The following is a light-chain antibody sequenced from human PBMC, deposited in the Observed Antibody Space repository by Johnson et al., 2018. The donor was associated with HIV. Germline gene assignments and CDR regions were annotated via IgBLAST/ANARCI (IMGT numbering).Light chain of an antibody. J-gene: IGLJ1*01. CDR1: SSNIGNNF. V-gene: IGLV1-51*01. CDR2: DNN. Sequence: QSVLTQPPSVSAAPGQRVTRSYSGSSSNIGNNFVSWFRQLPLRAPKVLIYDNNKRPSGIPDRFSASKSGTSATLGITGLQTGDEADYYCGTWDSSLSAHVFGTGTKVTVL. CDR3: GTWDSSLSAHV.